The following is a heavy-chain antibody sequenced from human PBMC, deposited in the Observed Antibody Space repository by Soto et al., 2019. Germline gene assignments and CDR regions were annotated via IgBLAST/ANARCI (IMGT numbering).Heavy chain of an antibody. CDR1: GGSISSYY. CDR3: AMDTAMVLGYYYGMDV. J-gene: IGHJ6*02. CDR2: IYYSGST. D-gene: IGHD5-18*01. V-gene: IGHV4-59*01. Sequence: PSETLSLTCTVSGGSISSYYWSWIRQPPGKGLEWIGYIYYSGSTNYNPSLKSRVTISVDTSKNQFSLKLSSVTAADTAVYYCAMDTAMVLGYYYGMDVWGQGTTVT.